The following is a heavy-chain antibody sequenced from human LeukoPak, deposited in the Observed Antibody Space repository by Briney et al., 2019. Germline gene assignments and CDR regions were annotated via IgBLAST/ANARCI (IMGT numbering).Heavy chain of an antibody. J-gene: IGHJ5*02. CDR1: GYSFTNYA. V-gene: IGHV7-4-1*02. D-gene: IGHD2-21*02. CDR3: ARDVTCGGDCFWFDP. CDR2: INTNTGNP. Sequence: GASVKVSCKASGYSFTNYAMNWVRQAPGQGLEWMGWINTNTGNPTYAQGFTGRFVFSLDTSVSTAYLQISSLKAEDTAVYYCARDVTCGGDCFWFDPWGQGTLVTVSS.